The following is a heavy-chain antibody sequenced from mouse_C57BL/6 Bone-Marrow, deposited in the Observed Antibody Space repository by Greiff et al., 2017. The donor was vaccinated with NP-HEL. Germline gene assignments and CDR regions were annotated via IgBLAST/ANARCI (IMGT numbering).Heavy chain of an antibody. CDR3: ARQSAAQATLYYYAMDY. Sequence: EVKLMESGGGLVKPGGSLKLSCAASGFTFSSYTMSWVRQTPEKRLEWVATISGGGGNTYYPDSVKGRFTISRDNAKNTLYPQMSSLRAEDTALYYCARQSAAQATLYYYAMDYWGQGTSVTVSS. CDR2: ISGGGGNT. CDR1: GFTFSSYT. V-gene: IGHV5-9*01. J-gene: IGHJ4*01. D-gene: IGHD3-2*02.